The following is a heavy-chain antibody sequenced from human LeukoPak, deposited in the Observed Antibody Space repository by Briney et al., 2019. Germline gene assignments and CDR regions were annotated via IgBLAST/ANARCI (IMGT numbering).Heavy chain of an antibody. CDR3: ATQVCRGNSCYSSLDF. D-gene: IGHD2-15*01. J-gene: IGHJ4*02. CDR2: FDPDAGQT. CDR1: GYTFTELA. Sequence: ASVKVSCKVSGYTFTELAMHWVRQAHGKGLEWLGGFDPDAGQTIYGQKFQGRLTMTEDTSTDTAFMDLSSLRSEDTAVNYCATQVCRGNSCYSSLDFWGQGTLVTVSS. V-gene: IGHV1-24*01.